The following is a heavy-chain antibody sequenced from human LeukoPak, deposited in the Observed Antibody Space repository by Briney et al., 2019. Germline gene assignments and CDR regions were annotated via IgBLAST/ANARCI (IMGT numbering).Heavy chain of an antibody. D-gene: IGHD3-3*01. CDR3: AKDRHGITIFGVVIEDWFDP. CDR2: ISGSGGST. V-gene: IGHV3-23*01. Sequence: PGGSLRLSCAASGFTFSSYAMSWVRQAPGKGLEWVSAISGSGGSTYHADSVKGRFTISRDNSKNTLYLQMNSLRAEDTAVYYCAKDRHGITIFGVVIEDWFDPWGQGTLVTVSS. J-gene: IGHJ5*02. CDR1: GFTFSSYA.